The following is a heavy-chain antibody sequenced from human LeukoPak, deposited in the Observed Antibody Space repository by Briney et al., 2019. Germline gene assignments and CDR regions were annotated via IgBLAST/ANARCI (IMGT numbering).Heavy chain of an antibody. V-gene: IGHV4-39*01. CDR2: IYYSGST. J-gene: IGHJ5*02. CDR3: ARGREAAAPRVGLNWFDP. CDR1: GGSISSSHYY. D-gene: IGHD1-26*01. Sequence: PSETLSLTCTVSGGSISSSHYYWGWIRQPPGKGLEWIGSIYYSGSTYYNPSLKSRVTISVDTSKNQFSLKLSSVTAADTAVYSCARGREAAAPRVGLNWFDPWGQGTLVTVSS.